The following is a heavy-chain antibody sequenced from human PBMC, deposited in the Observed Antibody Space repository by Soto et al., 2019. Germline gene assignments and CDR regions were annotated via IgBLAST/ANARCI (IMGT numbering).Heavy chain of an antibody. CDR2: ITSSSVTM. Sequence: EVQLVESGGGLVQPGGSLRLSCAASGFTFSTHSMNWVRQAPGKGLEWISYITSSSVTMYADSVKGRFTISRDNAKNSLYLQMNSLRAEDTAVYFCVGEVGFQLIYWGQGPLVTVSS. CDR3: VGEVGFQLIY. CDR1: GFTFSTHS. D-gene: IGHD2-2*01. V-gene: IGHV3-48*01. J-gene: IGHJ4*02.